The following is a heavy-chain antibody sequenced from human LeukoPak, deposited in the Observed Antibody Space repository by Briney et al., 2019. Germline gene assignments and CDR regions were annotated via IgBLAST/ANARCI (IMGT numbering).Heavy chain of an antibody. D-gene: IGHD1-26*01. Sequence: PGRSLRLSCAASGFTFSSYAMSWVRQAPGKGLEWVSAIGGSGGSTYYADSVKGRFTISRDNSKNTLYLQMNSLRAEDTAVYYCAKLVGPTGWGCFDYWGQGTLVTVSS. J-gene: IGHJ4*02. CDR1: GFTFSSYA. CDR3: AKLVGPTGWGCFDY. V-gene: IGHV3-23*01. CDR2: IGGSGGST.